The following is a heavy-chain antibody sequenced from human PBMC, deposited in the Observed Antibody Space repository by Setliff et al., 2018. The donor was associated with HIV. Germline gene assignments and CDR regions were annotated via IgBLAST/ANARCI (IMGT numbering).Heavy chain of an antibody. D-gene: IGHD2-8*02. J-gene: IGHJ6*03. V-gene: IGHV3-23*01. CDR3: ASTGGGVYYYYMDV. CDR2: ISGSGGST. CDR1: GFSFRTYW. Sequence: GGSLRLSCAASGFSFRTYWMSWVRQAPGKGLEWVSAISGSGGSTYYTDSVKGRFTISRDNSKNTLYLQMNSPRPEDTAVYYCASTGGGVYYYYMDVWGKGTTVTVSS.